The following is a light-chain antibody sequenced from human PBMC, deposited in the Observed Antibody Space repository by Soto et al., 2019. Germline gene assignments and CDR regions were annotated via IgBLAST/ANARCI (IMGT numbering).Light chain of an antibody. V-gene: IGKV3-20*01. CDR1: QSISSSY. CDR2: TAY. Sequence: EIVLTQSPGTLSLSPGERATLSCRASQSISSSYLAWYQQKLGQAPRLLIFTAYRRATGIPDRFSASGSGTDFTLTISRLEPEDFAVYYCQQYANSWTFGQGTKVEMK. CDR3: QQYANSWT. J-gene: IGKJ1*01.